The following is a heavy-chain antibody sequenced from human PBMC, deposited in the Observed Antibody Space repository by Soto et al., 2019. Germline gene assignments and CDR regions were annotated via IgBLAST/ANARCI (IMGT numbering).Heavy chain of an antibody. D-gene: IGHD6-13*01. Sequence: GGSLRLSCAASGLTFSSYGMHWVRQAPGKGLEWVAVISYDGSNKYYADSVKGRFTISRDNSKNTLYLQMNGLRAEDTAVYYCANSGAAAGPHYYYYGMDVWGQGTTVTVSS. J-gene: IGHJ6*02. CDR2: ISYDGSNK. CDR1: GLTFSSYG. CDR3: ANSGAAAGPHYYYYGMDV. V-gene: IGHV3-30*18.